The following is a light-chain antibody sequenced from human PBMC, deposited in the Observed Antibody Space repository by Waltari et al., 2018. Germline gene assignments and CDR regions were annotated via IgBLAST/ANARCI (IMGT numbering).Light chain of an antibody. CDR2: GAY. Sequence: IVLTQSPGTLSLSPGERATLSCRASQGVNTYVAWYQQKPGQAPRLLIYGAYTTATGIPDRVSGSGSGTDFSLTISRLEAEDFAVYYCQHHVRLPATFGQGTKVEIK. V-gene: IGKV3-20*01. CDR1: QGVNTY. CDR3: QHHVRLPAT. J-gene: IGKJ1*01.